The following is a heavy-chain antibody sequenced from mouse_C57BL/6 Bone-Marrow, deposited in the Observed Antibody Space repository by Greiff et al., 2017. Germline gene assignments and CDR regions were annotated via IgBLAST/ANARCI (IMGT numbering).Heavy chain of an antibody. V-gene: IGHV1-69*01. J-gene: IGHJ1*03. CDR3: ARDYGSSYVNWYFDV. CDR1: GYTFTSYW. Sequence: QVQLQQPGAELVMPGASVKLSCKASGYTFTSYWMLWVKQRPGQGLEWIGEIDPSDSYTNYNQKFKGKSTLTVDKSSSTAYMQLSSLTSEDSAVYYCARDYGSSYVNWYFDVWGTGTTGTVSS. D-gene: IGHD1-1*01. CDR2: IDPSDSYT.